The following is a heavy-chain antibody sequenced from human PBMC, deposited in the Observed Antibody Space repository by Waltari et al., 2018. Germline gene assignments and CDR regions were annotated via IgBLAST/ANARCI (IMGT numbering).Heavy chain of an antibody. CDR3: TRRPYSTGWVWFDP. Sequence: QLLLQESGPGLVKPSETLSLTCSVSGDSLSRSDYYWAWIRQSPGKKLEWIGTIYYSGITYYNPSVDSRVTMSVDTSQNQFSLRLSSVTAADTGVYYCTRRPYSTGWVWFDPWGQGTLVTVSS. J-gene: IGHJ5*02. CDR1: GDSLSRSDYY. D-gene: IGHD2-15*01. CDR2: IYYSGIT. V-gene: IGHV4-39*01.